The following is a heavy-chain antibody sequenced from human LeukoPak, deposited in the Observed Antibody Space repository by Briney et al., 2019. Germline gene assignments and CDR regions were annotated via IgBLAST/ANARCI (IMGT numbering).Heavy chain of an antibody. CDR2: ISYDGSNK. J-gene: IGHJ4*02. D-gene: IGHD3-22*01. CDR1: GFTFSSYA. Sequence: PGRSLRLSCAASGFTFSSYAMHWVRQAPGKELEWVAVISYDGSNKYYADSVKGRFTISRDNSKTTLYLQMNSLRAEDTAVYYCPRERYYYDSSGSYYFDYWGQGTLVTVSS. CDR3: PRERYYYDSSGSYYFDY. V-gene: IGHV3-30-3*01.